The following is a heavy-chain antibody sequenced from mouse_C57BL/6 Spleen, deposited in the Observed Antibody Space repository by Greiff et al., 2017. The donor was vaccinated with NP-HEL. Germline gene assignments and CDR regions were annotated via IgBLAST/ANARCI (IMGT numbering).Heavy chain of an antibody. CDR3: AWGIPVVGTPFAY. V-gene: IGHV3-6*01. CDR1: GYSITSGYY. Sequence: ESGPGLVKPSQSLSLTCSVTGYSITSGYYWNWIRQFPGNKLEWMGCISYDGSNNYNPSLKNRISITRDTSKNQFFLKLNSVTTEDTATYYCAWGIPVVGTPFAYWGQGTLVTVSA. D-gene: IGHD1-1*01. CDR2: ISYDGSN. J-gene: IGHJ3*01.